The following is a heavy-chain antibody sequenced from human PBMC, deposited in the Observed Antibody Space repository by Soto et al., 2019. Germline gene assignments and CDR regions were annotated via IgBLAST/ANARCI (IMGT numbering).Heavy chain of an antibody. D-gene: IGHD4-17*01. CDR2: ISYDGSNK. J-gene: IGHJ4*02. Sequence: GGSLRLSCAASGFTFSSYAVHWVRQAPGKGLEWVAVISYDGSNKYYADSVKGRFTISRYNSKITLYLQINSLRAEDTAVYYCARGTVTHDVDYWGQGTLVTVSS. V-gene: IGHV3-30-3*01. CDR3: ARGTVTHDVDY. CDR1: GFTFSSYA.